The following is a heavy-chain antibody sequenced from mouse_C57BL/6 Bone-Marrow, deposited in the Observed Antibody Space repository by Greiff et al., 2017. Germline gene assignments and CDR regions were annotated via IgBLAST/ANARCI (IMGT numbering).Heavy chain of an antibody. CDR1: GYTFTSYG. J-gene: IGHJ3*01. D-gene: IGHD2-5*01. Sequence: LQESGAELARPGASVKLSCKASGYTFTSYGISWVKQRTGQGLEWIGEIYPRSGNTYYNEKFKGKATVTADKSSSTGYMELRSLTSEDSAVYFCARWTYYSNYPSLAYWGQGTLVTVSA. V-gene: IGHV1-81*01. CDR3: ARWTYYSNYPSLAY. CDR2: IYPRSGNT.